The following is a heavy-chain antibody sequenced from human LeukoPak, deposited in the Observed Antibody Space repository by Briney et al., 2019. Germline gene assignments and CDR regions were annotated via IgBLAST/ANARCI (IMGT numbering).Heavy chain of an antibody. CDR1: GFTLSTYW. CDR3: ARHGGAFDI. Sequence: GGSLRLSCAASGFTLSTYWMSWARQAPGKRPEWVAYIKQDGSEKDYLDSVKGRFTISRDNAKNSLYLQMNSLRGEDTAVYYCARHGGAFDIWGQGTLVTVSS. V-gene: IGHV3-7*01. CDR2: IKQDGSEK. D-gene: IGHD3-10*01. J-gene: IGHJ3*02.